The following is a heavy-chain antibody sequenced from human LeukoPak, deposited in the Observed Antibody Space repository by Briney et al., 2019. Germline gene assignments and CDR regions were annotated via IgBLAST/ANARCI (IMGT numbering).Heavy chain of an antibody. J-gene: IGHJ4*02. CDR1: GFIFRNHW. V-gene: IGHV3-7*01. Sequence: GGSLRLSCAASGFIFRNHWMSWVRQVPGRVLEWVAHIKQDGNEKHYVDSVEGRFTLSRDDSMNSLYLQMNSLRVDDSAVYYCARGPNYGDRVDYFDYWGQGTLVTVSS. CDR3: ARGPNYGDRVDYFDY. D-gene: IGHD4-17*01. CDR2: IKQDGNEK.